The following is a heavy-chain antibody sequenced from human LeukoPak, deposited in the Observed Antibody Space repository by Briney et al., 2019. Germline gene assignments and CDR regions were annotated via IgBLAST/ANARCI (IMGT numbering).Heavy chain of an antibody. Sequence: ASVKVSCKASGYTFTSYDINGVRQATGQGLEWMGWMTPNSGNTGYAQKFQGRVTMTRNTSISTAYMELSSLRSEDTAVYYCARLIRVVAAIDSWGQGTLVTVSS. J-gene: IGHJ4*02. D-gene: IGHD2-15*01. CDR2: MTPNSGNT. CDR1: GYTFTSYD. V-gene: IGHV1-8*01. CDR3: ARLIRVVAAIDS.